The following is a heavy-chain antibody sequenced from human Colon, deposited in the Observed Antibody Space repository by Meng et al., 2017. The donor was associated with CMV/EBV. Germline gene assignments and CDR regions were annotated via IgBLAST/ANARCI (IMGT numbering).Heavy chain of an antibody. CDR3: ARALYDSLTGYSRYFDL. Sequence: SLNSYSMFGVRGGPAKGLEWVSGISGSSEYIFYADSLKGRSAISRDNAENSLFLHMSSLRAEDTAVYYCARALYDSLTGYSRYFDLWGRGTLVTVSS. CDR1: SLNSYS. D-gene: IGHD3-9*01. V-gene: IGHV3-21*06. J-gene: IGHJ2*01. CDR2: ISGSSEYI.